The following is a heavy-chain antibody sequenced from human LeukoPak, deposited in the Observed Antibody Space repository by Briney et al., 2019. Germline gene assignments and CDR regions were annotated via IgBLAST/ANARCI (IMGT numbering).Heavy chain of an antibody. CDR2: ISYDGSNK. Sequence: PGRSLRLSCAASGFTFSSYVMHWVRQAPGKGLEWAAIISYDGSNKYYADSVKGRFTISRDNSKNTLFLQMNSLRAEDTAVYYCAKDRTSVHLWLSDLDYWGQGTLVTVSS. V-gene: IGHV3-30*18. D-gene: IGHD5-18*01. CDR3: AKDRTSVHLWLSDLDY. J-gene: IGHJ4*02. CDR1: GFTFSSYV.